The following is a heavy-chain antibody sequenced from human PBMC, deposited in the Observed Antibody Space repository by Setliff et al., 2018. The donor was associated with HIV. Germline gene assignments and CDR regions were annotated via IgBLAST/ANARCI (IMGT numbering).Heavy chain of an antibody. CDR2: INTGNGNT. V-gene: IGHV1-3*04. D-gene: IGHD3-10*01. J-gene: IGHJ4*02. CDR1: GYTFNSYA. CDR3: ARSLGDPPYYYGSGSYDNSGY. Sequence: ASVKVSCKASGYTFNSYAMHWVRQAPGQRPEWMGWINTGNGNTRHSQKFHGRVTITRDTPASTSYMELSSLRSEDTAVYYCARSLGDPPYYYGSGSYDNSGYWGQGTPVTVSS.